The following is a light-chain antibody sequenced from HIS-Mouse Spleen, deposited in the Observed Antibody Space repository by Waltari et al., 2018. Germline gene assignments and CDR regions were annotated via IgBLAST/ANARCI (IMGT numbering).Light chain of an antibody. Sequence: SSELTQDPAVSVALGQTVRITCQGDSLRSYYASWYQQKPGQAPVLVIYGKNNRPSGIPDRFSGASSGNTASLTITGDQAEDEADYCCNSRDSSGNHLVFGGGTKLTVL. CDR2: GKN. V-gene: IGLV3-19*01. CDR1: SLRSYY. CDR3: NSRDSSGNHLV. J-gene: IGLJ3*02.